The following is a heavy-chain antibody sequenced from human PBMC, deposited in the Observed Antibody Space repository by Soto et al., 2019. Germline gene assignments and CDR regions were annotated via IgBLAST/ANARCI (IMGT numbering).Heavy chain of an antibody. Sequence: GGSLRLSCAASGFTFSDHYMDLVLQAPGKGLEWVGRIRNRANSFTTEYATSVKGRFTISRDDSRELLYLQMNSLKTEDTAVYHCARSTVSTTPYYSDYWGQGSLVTVSS. V-gene: IGHV3-72*01. CDR1: GFTFSDHY. CDR2: IRNRANSFTT. J-gene: IGHJ4*02. D-gene: IGHD4-17*01. CDR3: ARSTVSTTPYYSDY.